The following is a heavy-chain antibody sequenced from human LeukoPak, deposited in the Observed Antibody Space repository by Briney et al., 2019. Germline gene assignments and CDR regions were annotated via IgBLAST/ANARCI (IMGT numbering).Heavy chain of an antibody. Sequence: PGGSLRLSCAASGFTFSSYSMNWVRQAPGKGLEWVSYISSSSSTIYYADSVKGRFTISRDNAKNSLYLQMKSLRAEDTAVYYCARIHCGGDCPRPYYFGYWGQGTLVTVSS. CDR1: GFTFSSYS. CDR3: ARIHCGGDCPRPYYFGY. CDR2: ISSSSSTI. J-gene: IGHJ4*02. V-gene: IGHV3-48*04. D-gene: IGHD2-21*02.